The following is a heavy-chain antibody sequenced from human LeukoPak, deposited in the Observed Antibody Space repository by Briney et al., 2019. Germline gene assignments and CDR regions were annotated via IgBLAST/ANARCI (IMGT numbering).Heavy chain of an antibody. V-gene: IGHV5-51*01. CDR1: GYSFTSYW. CDR3: ARPPVAGTGKGAFDI. CDR2: IYPGDSDT. Sequence: GESLKISCKGSGYSFTSYWIGWVRQMPGKGLEWMGIIYPGDSDTRYSPSFQGQVTISADKSISTAYLQWSSLKASDTAMYCCARPPVAGTGKGAFDIWGQGTMVTVSS. J-gene: IGHJ3*02. D-gene: IGHD6-19*01.